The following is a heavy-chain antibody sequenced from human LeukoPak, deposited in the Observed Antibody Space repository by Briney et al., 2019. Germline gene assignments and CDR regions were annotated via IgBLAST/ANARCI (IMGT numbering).Heavy chain of an antibody. CDR1: GITFSRYA. D-gene: IGHD3-9*01. CDR3: ASDQSIGTDLRYFFDY. V-gene: IGHV3-48*02. J-gene: IGHJ4*02. Sequence: GGSLRLSCAASGITFSRYAMNWVRQAPGKGLEWVSYISSISNYIQYADSVKGRFTISRDNAKNSLYLQMNSLRDGDTAVYYCASDQSIGTDLRYFFDYWGQGTLVTVSS. CDR2: ISSISNYI.